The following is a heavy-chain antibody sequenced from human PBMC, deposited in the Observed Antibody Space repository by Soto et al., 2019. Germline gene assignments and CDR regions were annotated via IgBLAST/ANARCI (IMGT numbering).Heavy chain of an antibody. CDR2: IIPIFGTA. V-gene: IGHV1-69*06. CDR3: ARDPVKWELPRAAFDI. D-gene: IGHD1-26*01. Sequence: GASVKVSCKASGGTFSSYAISWVRQAPGQGLEWMGGIIPIFGTANYAQKFQGRVTITADKSTSTAYMELSSLRSEDTAVYYCARDPVKWELPRAAFDIWGQGTMVTVSS. CDR1: GGTFSSYA. J-gene: IGHJ3*02.